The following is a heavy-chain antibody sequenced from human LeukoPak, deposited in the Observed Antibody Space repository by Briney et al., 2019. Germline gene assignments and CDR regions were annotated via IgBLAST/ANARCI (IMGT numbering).Heavy chain of an antibody. V-gene: IGHV3-9*01. CDR3: AKGQGYYYYYGMDV. CDR1: GFTFDDYA. Sequence: GGSLRLSCAASGFTFDDYAMHWVRQAPGKGLEWVSGISRSSGSIGYADSVKGRFTISRDNAKNSLYPQMNSLRAEDTALYYCAKGQGYYYYYGMDVWGQGTTVTVSS. CDR2: ISRSSGSI. J-gene: IGHJ6*02.